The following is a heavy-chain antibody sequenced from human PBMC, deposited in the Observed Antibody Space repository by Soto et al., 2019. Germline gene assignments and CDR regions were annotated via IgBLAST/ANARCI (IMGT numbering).Heavy chain of an antibody. V-gene: IGHV3-23*01. Sequence: EVQLLQSGGGLVQPGGSLRLSCAASGFSFNTYGVTWVRQAPGKRLEWVSGVSDGTGSTFYADSVKGRFTISRDNSNNQMYLPMNSLRGEDTAVYYRAKWNGYGDYLGQGTLVNVS. CDR3: AKWNGYGDY. D-gene: IGHD1-1*01. CDR1: GFSFNTYG. CDR2: VSDGTGST. J-gene: IGHJ4*02.